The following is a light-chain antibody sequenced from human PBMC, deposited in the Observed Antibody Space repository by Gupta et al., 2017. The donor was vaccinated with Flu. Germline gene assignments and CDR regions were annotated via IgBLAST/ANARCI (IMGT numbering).Light chain of an antibody. CDR3: YSTDTSGNHRV. V-gene: IGLV3-10*01. Sequence: GQTARITGAGDALPKKYAYWYQQKSGQAPVLIIYEDRKRPSGIPERFSGSSSGTTATLTISGAQGEDEADYYCYSTDTSGNHRVFGGGTKLTVL. CDR2: EDR. J-gene: IGLJ3*02. CDR1: ALPKKY.